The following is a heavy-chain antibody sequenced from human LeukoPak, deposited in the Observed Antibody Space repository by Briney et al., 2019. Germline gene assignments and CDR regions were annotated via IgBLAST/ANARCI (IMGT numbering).Heavy chain of an antibody. Sequence: SETLSLTCTVSGGSISSYYWSWIRQPPGKGLEWIGYIYYSGSTNYNPSLKSRVTISVDTSKNQFSLKLSSVTAADTAVYYCARGIKAYYNFWSSYNWFDPWGQGTLVTVSS. J-gene: IGHJ5*02. V-gene: IGHV4-59*01. D-gene: IGHD3-3*01. CDR2: IYYSGST. CDR1: GGSISSYY. CDR3: ARGIKAYYNFWSSYNWFDP.